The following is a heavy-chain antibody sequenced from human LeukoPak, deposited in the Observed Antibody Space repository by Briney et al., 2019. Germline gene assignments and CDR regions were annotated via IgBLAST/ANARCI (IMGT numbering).Heavy chain of an antibody. V-gene: IGHV1-2*06. CDR3: ARDEASSKANAFDI. Sequence: ASVKVSCKASGYTFTGYYMHWVRQAPGQGLEWMGRINLNSGGTNYAQKFQGRVTMTRDTSISTAYMELSRLRSDDTAVYYCARDEASSKANAFDIWGQGTMVIVSS. CDR2: INLNSGGT. CDR1: GYTFTGYY. D-gene: IGHD6-6*01. J-gene: IGHJ3*02.